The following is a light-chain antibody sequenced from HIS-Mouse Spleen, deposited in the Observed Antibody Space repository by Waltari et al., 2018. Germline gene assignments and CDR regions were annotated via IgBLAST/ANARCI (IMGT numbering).Light chain of an antibody. CDR1: SPTTGRTT. CDR2: SNN. V-gene: IGLV1-44*01. J-gene: IGLJ3*02. CDR3: AAWDDSLNGWV. Sequence: QSVLTQPPSASGTPGQRVTISCSGRSPTTGRTTVNCYQQLPGTAPKLLIYSNNQRPSGVPDRFSGSKSGTSASLAISGLQSEDEADYYCAAWDDSLNGWVFGGGTKLTVL.